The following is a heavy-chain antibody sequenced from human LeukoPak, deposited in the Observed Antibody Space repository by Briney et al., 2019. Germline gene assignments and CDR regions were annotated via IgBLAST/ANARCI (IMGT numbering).Heavy chain of an antibody. Sequence: ASVKVSCKASGYTFTSYDINWVRQATGQGLEWMGIINPSGGSTSYAQKFQGRVTMTRDTSTSTVYMELSSLRSEDTAVYYCARSMTTVTSHYYYYGMDVWGQGTTVTVSS. J-gene: IGHJ6*02. CDR1: GYTFTSYD. V-gene: IGHV1-46*01. CDR2: INPSGGST. D-gene: IGHD4-17*01. CDR3: ARSMTTVTSHYYYYGMDV.